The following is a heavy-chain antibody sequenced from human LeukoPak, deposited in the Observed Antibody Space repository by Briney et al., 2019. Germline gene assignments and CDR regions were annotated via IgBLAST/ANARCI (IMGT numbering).Heavy chain of an antibody. CDR2: IYYSGST. CDR3: ARGGRYFDY. Sequence: PSETLSLTCTVSGGSISSSSYYWGWIRQPPGKGLEWIGSIYYSGSTYYNPSLKSRVTISVDTSKNQFSLKLCSVTAADTAVYYCARGGRYFDYWGQGTLVTVSS. J-gene: IGHJ4*02. D-gene: IGHD3-16*01. CDR1: GGSISSSSYY. V-gene: IGHV4-39*07.